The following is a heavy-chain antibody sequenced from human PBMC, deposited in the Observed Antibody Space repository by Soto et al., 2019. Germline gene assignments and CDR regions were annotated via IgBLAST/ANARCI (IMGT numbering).Heavy chain of an antibody. CDR1: GYTFTSYG. CDR2: ISTYNSNT. CDR3: ARGLPPIQLWTYFDY. D-gene: IGHD5-18*01. J-gene: IGHJ4*02. V-gene: IGHV1-18*01. Sequence: ASVKVSCKASGYTFTSYGISWVRQAPGQGLEWMGWISTYNSNTIYAQNLQGRVTMTTDTSTSTVYMELRSLRSDDTAVYYCARGLPPIQLWTYFDYWGQGTLVTVSS.